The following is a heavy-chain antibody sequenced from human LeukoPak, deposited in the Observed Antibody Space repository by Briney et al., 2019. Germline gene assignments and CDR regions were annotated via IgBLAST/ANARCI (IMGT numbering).Heavy chain of an antibody. V-gene: IGHV3-23*01. CDR1: GFPFNNFG. D-gene: IGHD1-26*01. Sequence: GGSLRLSCTAPGFPFNNFGMSWVRQAPGKGLEWVSTSTSGGSNTYQGDSVRGRFSVSRDSSKNTLYLQMNSLRAEDTAVYYCAKRSVTGGYYFDLWGRGTLVTVSS. J-gene: IGHJ2*01. CDR3: AKRSVTGGYYFDL. CDR2: STSGGSNT.